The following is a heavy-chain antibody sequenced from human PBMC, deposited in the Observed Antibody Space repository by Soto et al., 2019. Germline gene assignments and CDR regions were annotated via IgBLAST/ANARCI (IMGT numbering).Heavy chain of an antibody. J-gene: IGHJ6*02. D-gene: IGHD3-10*01. CDR1: GGTFSSYA. Sequence: SVKVSCKASGGTFSSYAISWVRQAPGQGLEWMGGIIPIFGTANYAQKFQGRVTITADESTSTAYMELSSLRSEDTAVYYCARDSYMVRGVIITSNYGMDVWGQGTTVTVSS. V-gene: IGHV1-69*13. CDR2: IIPIFGTA. CDR3: ARDSYMVRGVIITSNYGMDV.